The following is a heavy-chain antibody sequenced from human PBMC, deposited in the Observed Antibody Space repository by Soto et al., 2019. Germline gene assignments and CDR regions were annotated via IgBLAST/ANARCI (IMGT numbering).Heavy chain of an antibody. CDR3: ADRPLTYGSGSYRYYYYGMDV. D-gene: IGHD3-10*01. J-gene: IGHJ6*02. Sequence: QITLKESGPTLVKPTQTLTLTCTFSGFSLSTSGVGVGWIRQPPGKALEWLALIYWDDDKSYRPSLKSSLTITKDTSNNEGVLTMTNMDPLDAATYYCADRPLTYGSGSYRYYYYGMDVWGRGYTVTVSS. CDR2: IYWDDDK. CDR1: GFSLSTSGVG. V-gene: IGHV2-5*02.